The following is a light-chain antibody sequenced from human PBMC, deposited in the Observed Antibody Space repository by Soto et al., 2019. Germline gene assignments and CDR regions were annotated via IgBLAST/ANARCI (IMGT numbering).Light chain of an antibody. CDR3: SSYTSSSAYV. J-gene: IGLJ1*01. Sequence: QSALTQPASVSGSPGQSITISCTGTSSDVGGYNYVSWYQQHPGKAPKLMIYDVSNRPSGVSNRFSGSKSCNTASLTISELQAEDEGDYYCSSYTSSSAYVFGTGTKLTVL. CDR2: DVS. CDR1: SSDVGGYNY. V-gene: IGLV2-14*01.